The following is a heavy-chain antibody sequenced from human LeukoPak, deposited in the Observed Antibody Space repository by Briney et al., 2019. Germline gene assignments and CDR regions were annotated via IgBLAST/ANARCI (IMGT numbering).Heavy chain of an antibody. CDR1: GFTFSSYG. J-gene: IGHJ6*04. V-gene: IGHV3-30*18. CDR2: ISYDGSNK. D-gene: IGHD3-10*01. CDR3: AKSRESDYYYGMDV. Sequence: PGRSLRLSCAPSGFTFSSYGMHWVRQAPGKGLEWVAVISYDGSNKYYADSVKGRFTISRDNSKNTLYLQMNSLRAEDTAVYYCAKSRESDYYYGMDVWGKGTTVTVSS.